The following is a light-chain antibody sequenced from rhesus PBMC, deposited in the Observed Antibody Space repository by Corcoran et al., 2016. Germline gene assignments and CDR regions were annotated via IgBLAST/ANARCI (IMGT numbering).Light chain of an antibody. CDR2: DAH. CDR1: QSISSS. J-gene: IGKJ2*01. CDR3: QQYTNWPHS. Sequence: EIVLTQSPATLSLSPGERATLSCRASQSISSSLAWYQQKPGQVPRLLIYDAHRRATGIPDRFSGSGSGTDFTLTISSLEPEDFAVYYCQQYTNWPHSFGQGAKVEIK. V-gene: IGKV3-42*03.